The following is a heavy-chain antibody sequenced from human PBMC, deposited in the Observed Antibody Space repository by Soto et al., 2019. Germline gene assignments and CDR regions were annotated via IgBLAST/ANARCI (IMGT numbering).Heavy chain of an antibody. CDR2: ISAYNGNT. Sequence: QVQLVQSGAEVKKPGASVKVSCKASGYTFTSYGISWVRQAPGQGLEWMGWISAYNGNTNYAQKLQGRVTMTTDTSTSTAYMELRSLTSDDTAVYYCASYSGSYLGYYYYYGMDVWGQGTTVTVSS. J-gene: IGHJ6*02. V-gene: IGHV1-18*01. D-gene: IGHD1-26*01. CDR3: ASYSGSYLGYYYYYGMDV. CDR1: GYTFTSYG.